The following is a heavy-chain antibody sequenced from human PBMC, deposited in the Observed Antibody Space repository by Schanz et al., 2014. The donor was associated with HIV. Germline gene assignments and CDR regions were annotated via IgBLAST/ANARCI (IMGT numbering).Heavy chain of an antibody. CDR3: AKDRTDSGWYKEGPRELGE. D-gene: IGHD6-19*01. Sequence: EVQLVESGGGLEQPGGSRRLSCAASGFTFSNYAMSWVRQAPGKGLEWVSAITGSSAHTYYADSVKGRFTISRDSFNNTLYLHMSSLRAEDTAVYFCAKDRTDSGWYKEGPRELGEWGQGTLVTVSS. V-gene: IGHV3-23*04. CDR1: GFTFSNYA. J-gene: IGHJ4*02. CDR2: ITGSSAHT.